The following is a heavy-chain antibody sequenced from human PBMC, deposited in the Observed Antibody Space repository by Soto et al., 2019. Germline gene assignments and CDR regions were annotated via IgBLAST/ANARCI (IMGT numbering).Heavy chain of an antibody. CDR2: IWYDGSNK. Sequence: QVQLVESGGGVVQPGRSLRLSCAASGFTFSSYGMHWVRQAPGKGLEWVAVIWYDGSNKYYADSVKGRFTISRDNSKNTLYLQMTSLRAEDTAVYYCARTPKSSPYYFDYWGQGTLVTVSS. CDR1: GFTFSSYG. CDR3: ARTPKSSPYYFDY. V-gene: IGHV3-33*01. J-gene: IGHJ4*02.